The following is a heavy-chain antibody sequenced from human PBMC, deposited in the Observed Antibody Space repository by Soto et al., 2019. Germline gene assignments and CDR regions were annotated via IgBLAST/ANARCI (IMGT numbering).Heavy chain of an antibody. D-gene: IGHD1-26*01. V-gene: IGHV3-15*05. CDR2: VRRKSDGETT. CDR1: GFIFGDAW. J-gene: IGHJ4*02. Sequence: PGGSLRLCCAGSGFIFGDAWLSWVRQAPGKGLEWVGRVRRKSDGETTDYAAPVTGRFTISRDDSKPRVYLQMNSRKIEDTGIYYCVAGSPFEYWGQGTLVTVSS. CDR3: VAGSPFEY.